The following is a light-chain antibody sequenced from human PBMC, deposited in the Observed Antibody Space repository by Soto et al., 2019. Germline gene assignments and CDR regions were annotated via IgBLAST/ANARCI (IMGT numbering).Light chain of an antibody. Sequence: EIGLSQSPGTLSVSPGDRVTLYCRASQSISINLAWYQHKPGQAPRLLIHGASTRATGVPARISGSGSGTEFTLTISSLQSEDFAVYYCQQFRNWPWTFGQGTKVDIK. J-gene: IGKJ1*01. CDR1: QSISIN. CDR3: QQFRNWPWT. CDR2: GAS. V-gene: IGKV3D-15*01.